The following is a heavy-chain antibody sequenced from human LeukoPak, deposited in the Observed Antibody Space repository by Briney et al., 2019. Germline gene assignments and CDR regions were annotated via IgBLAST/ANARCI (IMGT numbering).Heavy chain of an antibody. CDR1: GFTLGRYW. V-gene: IGHV3-74*01. CDR3: ARDHHDFWSGYPSY. Sequence: PGGSLRLSCAASGFTLGRYWMHWFRHAPGTGLVWVARSNSDGKITDYADSVRGRFTTSRDNTKNTVYLQMSSLRAEDTGVYYCARDHHDFWSGYPSYWGQGTLGIVSS. CDR2: SNSDGKIT. D-gene: IGHD3-3*01. J-gene: IGHJ4*02.